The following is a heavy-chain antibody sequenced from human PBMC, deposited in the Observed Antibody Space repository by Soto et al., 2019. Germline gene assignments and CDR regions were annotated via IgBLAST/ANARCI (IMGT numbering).Heavy chain of an antibody. D-gene: IGHD3-16*01. J-gene: IGHJ4*02. Sequence: PSETLSLTCAVYVGSFSVYFWGWIRQSPAKGLEWIGEINDSGNTYYNPSFKSRLTISVDTSTSQISLRLTSVTAADSAVYYCQGGDFWGQGTRVTVSS. CDR1: VGSFSVYF. V-gene: IGHV4-34*01. CDR2: INDSGNT. CDR3: QGGDF.